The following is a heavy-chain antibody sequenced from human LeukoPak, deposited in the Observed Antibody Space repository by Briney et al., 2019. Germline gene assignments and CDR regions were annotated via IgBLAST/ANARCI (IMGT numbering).Heavy chain of an antibody. V-gene: IGHV3-21*01. CDR2: ISSTKTYI. Sequence: GGSLRLSCAVSGFTFSSYTMHWVRQAPGKGLEWVSSISSTKTYIYYADSVKGRFTISRDDAKNTLYLQMNSLRAEDTAVYYCVPGSGFAYWGQGSLVTVSS. D-gene: IGHD6-19*01. J-gene: IGHJ4*02. CDR1: GFTFSSYT. CDR3: VPGSGFAY.